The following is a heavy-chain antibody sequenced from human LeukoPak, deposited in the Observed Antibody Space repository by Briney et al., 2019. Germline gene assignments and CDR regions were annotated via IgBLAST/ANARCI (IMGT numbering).Heavy chain of an antibody. Sequence: GGSLRLSRTTSGFTFGDYAMSWVRQAPGRGLEWVGFIRSKAYGGTTEYAASVKGRFTISGDDSKSIAYLQMNSLKTEDTAEYYCTRVGPQYNFGPWGQGTLVTVSS. J-gene: IGHJ5*02. CDR3: TRVGPQYNFGP. CDR2: IRSKAYGGTT. V-gene: IGHV3-49*04. D-gene: IGHD1-1*01. CDR1: GFTFGDYA.